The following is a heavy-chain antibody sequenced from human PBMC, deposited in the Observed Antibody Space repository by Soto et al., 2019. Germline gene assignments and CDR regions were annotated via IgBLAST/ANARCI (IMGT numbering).Heavy chain of an antibody. V-gene: IGHV4-4*02. CDR3: AREPSGWRDSSGDAFDI. CDR1: GGSISSSNW. CDR2: IYHSGST. D-gene: IGHD6-19*01. Sequence: QVQLQESGPGLVKPSGTLSLTCAVSGGSISSSNWWSWVRQPPGKGLEWIGEIYHSGSTNYNPSLKSRVTISVDKSKNQFSLKLSSVTAADTAVYYCAREPSGWRDSSGDAFDIWGQGTMVTVSS. J-gene: IGHJ3*02.